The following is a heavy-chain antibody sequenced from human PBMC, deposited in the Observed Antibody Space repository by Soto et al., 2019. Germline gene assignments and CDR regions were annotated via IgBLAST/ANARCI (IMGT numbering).Heavy chain of an antibody. CDR2: IYSGGST. V-gene: IGHV3-53*01. J-gene: IGHJ3*02. CDR1: GFTVSSNY. D-gene: IGHD5-12*01. CDR3: ARARQDGYNSFSLDI. Sequence: PGGSLRLSCAASGFTVSSNYMSWVRQAPGKGLEWVSVIYSGGSTYYADSVKGRFTISRDNSKNTLYLQMNSLRAEDTAVYYCARARQDGYNSFSLDIWGQGTMVTVSS.